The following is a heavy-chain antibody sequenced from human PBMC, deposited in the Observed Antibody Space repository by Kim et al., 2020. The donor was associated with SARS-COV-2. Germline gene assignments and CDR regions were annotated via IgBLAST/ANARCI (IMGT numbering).Heavy chain of an antibody. J-gene: IGHJ4*02. CDR3: ARARIWAARPFDY. V-gene: IGHV3-48*03. D-gene: IGHD6-6*01. CDR2: ISSSGSTI. Sequence: GGSLRLSCAASGFTFSSYEMNWVRQAPGKGREWVSYISSSGSTIYYADSVKGRFTISRNNAKNSLYLKMNSLRAEDTAVYYCARARIWAARPFDYWGQGTLGTVS. CDR1: GFTFSSYE.